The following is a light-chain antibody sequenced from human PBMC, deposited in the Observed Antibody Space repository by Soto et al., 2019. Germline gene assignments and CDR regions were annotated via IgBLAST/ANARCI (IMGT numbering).Light chain of an antibody. V-gene: IGKV3-15*01. J-gene: IGKJ1*01. CDR3: QQYNNWPRT. CDR1: QSVSSN. Sequence: VMTQSPATLSVSPGERATLSCRASQSVSSNLAWYQQRPGQAPRLLIYGASTRATGIPARFSGSGSGAEFTLTISSLQSEDFAVYYCQQYNNWPRTFGQGTKVDIK. CDR2: GAS.